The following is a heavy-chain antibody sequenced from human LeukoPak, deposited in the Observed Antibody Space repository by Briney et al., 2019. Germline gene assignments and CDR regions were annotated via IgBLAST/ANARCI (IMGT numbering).Heavy chain of an antibody. V-gene: IGHV3-9*01. D-gene: IGHD6-6*01. J-gene: IGHJ4*02. CDR1: GSTFDDYA. CDR3: AKGYSSSSLSLFDY. CDR2: ISWNSGSI. Sequence: PGRSLRLSCAASGSTFDDYAMHWVRQAPGKGPEWVSGISWNSGSIGYADSVKGRFTISRDNAKNSLYLQMNSLRAEDTALYYCAKGYSSSSLSLFDYWGQGTLVTVSS.